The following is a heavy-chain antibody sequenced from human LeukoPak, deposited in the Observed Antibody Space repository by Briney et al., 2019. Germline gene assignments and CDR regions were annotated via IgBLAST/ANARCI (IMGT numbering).Heavy chain of an antibody. CDR2: ISYDGSNK. CDR1: GFTFSSYA. Sequence: PGRSLRLSCAASGFTFSSYAMHWVRQAPGKGLEWVAVISYDGSNKYYADSVKGRFTISRDNSKNTLYLQMNSLRAEDTAVYYCASPGPGMVRGAIGFDYWGQGTLVTVSS. D-gene: IGHD3-10*01. J-gene: IGHJ4*02. V-gene: IGHV3-30*04. CDR3: ASPGPGMVRGAIGFDY.